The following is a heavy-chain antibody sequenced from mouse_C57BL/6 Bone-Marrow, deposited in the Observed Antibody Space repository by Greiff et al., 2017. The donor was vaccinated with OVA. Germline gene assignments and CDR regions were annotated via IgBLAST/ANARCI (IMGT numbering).Heavy chain of an antibody. V-gene: IGHV14-2*01. CDR1: GFNIKDYY. CDR3: ARIYYTEGYAMDY. D-gene: IGHD1-1*01. Sequence: EVHLVESGAELVKPGASVKLSCTASGFNIKDYYMHWVKQRTEQGLEWIGRIDPEDGETKYAPKFQGKATITADTSSNTAYLQLSRLTSEDTAVYCAARIYYTEGYAMDYWGQGTSVTVSS. J-gene: IGHJ4*01. CDR2: IDPEDGET.